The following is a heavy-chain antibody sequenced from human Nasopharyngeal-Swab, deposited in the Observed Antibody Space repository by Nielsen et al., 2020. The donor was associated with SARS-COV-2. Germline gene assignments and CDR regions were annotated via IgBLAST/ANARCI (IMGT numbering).Heavy chain of an antibody. Sequence: SETLSLTCAVYGGSFSGYYWSWIRQPQGKGLEWIGSIYYSGSTYYNPSLKSRVTISVDTSKNQFSLKLSSVTAADTAVYYCARDLDWNEGLDYWGQGTLVTVSS. J-gene: IGHJ4*02. CDR2: IYYSGST. CDR1: GGSFSGYY. CDR3: ARDLDWNEGLDY. V-gene: IGHV4-34*01. D-gene: IGHD1-1*01.